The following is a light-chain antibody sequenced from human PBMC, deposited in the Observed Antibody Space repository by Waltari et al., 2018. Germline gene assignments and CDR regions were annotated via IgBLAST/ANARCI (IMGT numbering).Light chain of an antibody. V-gene: IGLV2-14*03. Sequence: QSALTQPASVSGSPGQSITIPCTGTSSDVGFYNYVSRYQHHPGQAPKLLLFDVSEPPFRVSNSFPWSKSCHNASLIISGLQPEDEADYFCNSYTGRSSWVFGGGTKLTVL. CDR3: NSYTGRSSWV. CDR2: DVS. CDR1: SSDVGFYNY. J-gene: IGLJ3*02.